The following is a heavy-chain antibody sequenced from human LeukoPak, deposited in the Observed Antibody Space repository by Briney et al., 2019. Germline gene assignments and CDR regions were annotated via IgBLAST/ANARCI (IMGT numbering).Heavy chain of an antibody. CDR1: GFTFSTYG. CDR3: ARDWGNWGYGYYFDH. CDR2: ISYDGSNK. V-gene: IGHV3-30*03. J-gene: IGHJ4*02. D-gene: IGHD7-27*01. Sequence: GGSLRLSCAASGFTFSTYGMHGVRQAPGKGREWVAVISYDGSNKYYADSVKGRFTISRDNSKNTLYLQMNSLRAEDTAVYYCARDWGNWGYGYYFDHWGQGTLVTVSS.